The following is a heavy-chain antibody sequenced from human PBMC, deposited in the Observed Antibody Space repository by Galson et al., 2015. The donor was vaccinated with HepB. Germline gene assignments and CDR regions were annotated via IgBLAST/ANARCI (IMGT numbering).Heavy chain of an antibody. CDR2: IHGDNNA. D-gene: IGHD3-10*01. J-gene: IGHJ5*02. CDR1: GFSVTHNS. CDR3: ARDYGHYYKSGALPFHCFDL. Sequence: SPRLSRAVSGFSVTHNSMTWVRQAPGMGPEWDSSIHGDNNAYYGESVQGRLTVSRDESKNVIYLQMNDLRVEDTAVYYCARDYGHYYKSGALPFHCFDLWGQGILVTGSS. V-gene: IGHV3-53*01.